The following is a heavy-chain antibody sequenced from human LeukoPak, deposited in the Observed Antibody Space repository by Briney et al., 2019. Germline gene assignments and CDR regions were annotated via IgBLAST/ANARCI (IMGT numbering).Heavy chain of an antibody. CDR2: ISRSSNI. CDR1: GFTFGNDT. Sequence: GGSLRLSCAASGFTFGNDTMYCVRQAPGKGLEWVSFISRSSNIYYADSVKGRFTNSRDNAKNSLYLQMNSLRAEDTAVYYCARSLSVVTAYLDYWGQGTLVTVSS. V-gene: IGHV3-21*01. CDR3: ARSLSVVTAYLDY. D-gene: IGHD2-21*02. J-gene: IGHJ4*02.